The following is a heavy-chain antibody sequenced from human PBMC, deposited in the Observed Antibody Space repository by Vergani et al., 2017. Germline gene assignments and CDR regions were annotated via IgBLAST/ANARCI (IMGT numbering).Heavy chain of an antibody. CDR1: GFIFSTCA. CDR3: ARDGVRGPRGSLGGDY. J-gene: IGHJ4*02. D-gene: IGHD3-10*01. CDR2: IKQDGSQK. V-gene: IGHV3-7*03. Sequence: EVQLLESGGDLVQPGGSLRLSCTASGFIFSTCAMSWVRQAPGKGLEWVACIKQDGSQKYYADSVRGRFTISRDNVKNSLFLQMNSLRAEDTAVYYCARDGVRGPRGSLGGDYWGQGTLVTVSS.